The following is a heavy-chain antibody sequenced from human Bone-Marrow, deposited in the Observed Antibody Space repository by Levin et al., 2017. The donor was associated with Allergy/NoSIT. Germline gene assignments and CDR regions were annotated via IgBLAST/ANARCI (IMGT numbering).Heavy chain of an antibody. Sequence: GSLRLSCAVYGGSFSGYYWSWIRQPPGKGLEWIGEINHSGSTNYNPSLKSRVTISVDTSKNQFSLKLGSVTAADTAVYYCARSGAGIVGARFKDWGQGTLVTVSS. V-gene: IGHV4-34*01. CDR3: ARSGAGIVGARFKD. J-gene: IGHJ4*02. CDR2: INHSGST. D-gene: IGHD1-26*01. CDR1: GGSFSGYY.